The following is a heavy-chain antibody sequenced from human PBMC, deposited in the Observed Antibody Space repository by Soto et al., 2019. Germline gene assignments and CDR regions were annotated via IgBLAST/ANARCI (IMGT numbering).Heavy chain of an antibody. Sequence: SVKVSCKASGGTFSSYAISWVRQAPGQGLEWMGGIIPIFGTANYAQKFQGRVTITADESTSTAYMELSSLRSEDTAVYYCARDSFTGTTMDGPYYYGMGVWGQGTKVSV. V-gene: IGHV1-69*13. CDR3: ARDSFTGTTMDGPYYYGMGV. CDR2: IIPIFGTA. D-gene: IGHD1-7*01. J-gene: IGHJ6*02. CDR1: GGTFSSYA.